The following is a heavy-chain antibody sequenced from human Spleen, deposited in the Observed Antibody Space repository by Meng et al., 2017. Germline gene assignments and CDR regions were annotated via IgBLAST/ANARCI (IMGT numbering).Heavy chain of an antibody. V-gene: IGHV3-15*01. CDR3: SGHVHY. CDR1: GFTFSNAW. Sequence: GESLKISCAASGFTFSNAWMTWVRQAPGKGLEWIGRMKSNVDGGTVDYAAAVKGRFFISRDDSENTFYLRMNSLKAEDTAVYYCSGHVHYWGHGTLVTVSS. J-gene: IGHJ4*01. D-gene: IGHD3-16*01. CDR2: MKSNVDGGTV.